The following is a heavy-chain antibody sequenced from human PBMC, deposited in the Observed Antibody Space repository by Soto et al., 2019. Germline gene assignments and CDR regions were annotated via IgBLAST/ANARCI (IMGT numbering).Heavy chain of an antibody. CDR1: GYTLTELS. CDR3: ATDSGALRQGRGRYYYYYGMDV. CDR2: FDPEDGET. J-gene: IGHJ6*02. V-gene: IGHV1-24*01. D-gene: IGHD3-3*02. Sequence: ASVKVSCKVSGYTLTELSMHWVRQAPGKGLEWMGGFDPEDGETIYAQKFQGRVTMTEDTSTDTAYMELSSLRSEDTAVYYCATDSGALRQGRGRYYYYYGMDVWGQGTTVTVSS.